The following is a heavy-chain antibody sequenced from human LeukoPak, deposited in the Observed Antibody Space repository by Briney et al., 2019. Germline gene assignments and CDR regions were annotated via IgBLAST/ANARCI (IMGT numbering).Heavy chain of an antibody. Sequence: PSETLSLTCTVSGYSISSGYYWGWIRQPPGKGLEWIGSIYRSGSTYYNPSLKSRVTISVDTSKNQFSLKLSSVTAADTAVYYCARAKPSIAAAGTIGYWGQGTLVTVSS. CDR3: ARAKPSIAAAGTIGY. D-gene: IGHD6-13*01. CDR1: GYSISSGYY. CDR2: IYRSGST. J-gene: IGHJ4*02. V-gene: IGHV4-38-2*02.